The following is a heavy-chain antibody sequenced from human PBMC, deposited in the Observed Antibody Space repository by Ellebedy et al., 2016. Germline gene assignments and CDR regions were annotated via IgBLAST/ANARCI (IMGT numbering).Heavy chain of an antibody. CDR1: GYPFPYYW. CDR3: ATAGMTGTPLDN. D-gene: IGHD1/OR15-1a*01. J-gene: IGHJ4*02. CDR2: IFLGDSDT. V-gene: IGHV5-51*01. Sequence: GGSLRLXXRASGYPFPYYWIGWVRQMPGKGLEWMGIIFLGDSDTRYSPSFQGQVTFSADRSITTAYLHWTRLQASDSAVYYCATAGMTGTPLDNWGRGTLVTVSS.